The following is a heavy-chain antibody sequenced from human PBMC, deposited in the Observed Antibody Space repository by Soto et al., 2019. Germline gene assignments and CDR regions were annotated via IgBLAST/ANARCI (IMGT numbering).Heavy chain of an antibody. CDR2: ISAYNGNT. V-gene: IGHV1-18*01. Sequence: ASVKVSCKASGYTFTSYGISWVRQAPGQGLEWMGWISAYNGNTNYAQKLQGRVTMTTDTSTSTAYMELRSLRSDDTAVYYCARDYRPELTTVTTYWGQGTLVTVSS. CDR3: ARDYRPELTTVTTY. J-gene: IGHJ4*02. D-gene: IGHD4-17*01. CDR1: GYTFTSYG.